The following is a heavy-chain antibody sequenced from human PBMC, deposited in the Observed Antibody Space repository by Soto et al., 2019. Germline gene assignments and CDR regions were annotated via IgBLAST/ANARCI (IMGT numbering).Heavy chain of an antibody. V-gene: IGHV4-39*01. CDR2: IYYSGST. D-gene: IGHD3-10*01. J-gene: IGHJ4*02. CDR3: ATLWFGESPY. CDR1: GGSISSSSYY. Sequence: QLQLQESGPGLVKPSETLSLTCTVSGGSISSSSYYWGWIRQPPGKGLEWIGSIYYSGSTYYNPSLKSRVTISVDTSKNQFALKLSSVTAADTAVYYCATLWFGESPYWGQGTLVTVSS.